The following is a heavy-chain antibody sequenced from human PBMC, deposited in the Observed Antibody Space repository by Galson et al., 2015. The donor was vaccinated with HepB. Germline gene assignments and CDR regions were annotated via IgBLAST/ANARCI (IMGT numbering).Heavy chain of an antibody. CDR1: GGTFSSYA. Sequence: SVKVSCKASGGTFSSYAISWVRQPPGQGLEWMSGINPIFGTANYAHKFQGRVTITADESTSIAYMELTSLKSEDSAVYYCVRGGSGSYYNNAFDYWGQGTLVTVSS. J-gene: IGHJ4*02. CDR2: INPIFGTA. CDR3: VRGGSGSYYNNAFDY. D-gene: IGHD3-10*01. V-gene: IGHV1-69*13.